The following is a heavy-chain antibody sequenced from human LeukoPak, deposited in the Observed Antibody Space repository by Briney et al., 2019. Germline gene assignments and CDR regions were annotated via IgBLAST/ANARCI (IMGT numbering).Heavy chain of an antibody. D-gene: IGHD3-22*01. V-gene: IGHV4-34*01. Sequence: PSETLSLTCSVSGGSISSYYWSWIRQPPGRGLEWIGEINHSGSTNYNPSLKSRVTISVDTPKNQFSLKLSSVTAADTAVYYCARRQHYYDSSGLNWFDPWGQGTLVTVSS. J-gene: IGHJ5*02. CDR3: ARRQHYYDSSGLNWFDP. CDR1: GGSISSYY. CDR2: INHSGST.